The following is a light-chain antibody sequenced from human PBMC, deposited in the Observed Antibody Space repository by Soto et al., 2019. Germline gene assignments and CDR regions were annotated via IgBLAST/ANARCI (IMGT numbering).Light chain of an antibody. Sequence: QSLLTQPASLSGSPGQSITISCTGSNSDIGAYNYVSWYQQHPGKAPKLIIYEVIYRPSGISNRFSGSKSGNTASLTISGLQADDEADYYCSSYTGTTTLGVFGSGTKVTVL. CDR3: SSYTGTTTLGV. J-gene: IGLJ1*01. V-gene: IGLV2-14*01. CDR1: NSDIGAYNY. CDR2: EVI.